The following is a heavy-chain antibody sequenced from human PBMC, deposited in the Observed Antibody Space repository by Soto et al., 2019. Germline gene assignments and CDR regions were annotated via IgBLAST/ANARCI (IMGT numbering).Heavy chain of an antibody. D-gene: IGHD6-19*01. J-gene: IGHJ3*02. CDR2: ISYDGSNK. V-gene: IGHV3-30*03. Sequence: PGGSLRLSCAASGFTFSSYGMHWVRQAPGKGLEWVAVISYDGSNKYYADSVKGRFTISRDNSKNTLYLQMNSLRAEDTAVYYCASSIFGYSSGSYYDAIDIWGQGTMVTVSS. CDR1: GFTFSSYG. CDR3: ASSIFGYSSGSYYDAIDI.